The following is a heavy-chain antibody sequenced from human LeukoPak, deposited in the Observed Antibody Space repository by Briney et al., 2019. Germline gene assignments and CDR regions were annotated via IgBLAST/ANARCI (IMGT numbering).Heavy chain of an antibody. J-gene: IGHJ4*02. CDR1: GFAFSDYD. CDR3: AKEKVGETEFDS. V-gene: IGHV3-30*02. Sequence: GGSLRLSCAASGFAFSDYDMHWVRQAPGKGLEWVTSIRYDGGRQFYADSVKGRLTISRDNSKDTLYLQMNSLRDDDTAVYYCAKEKVGETEFDSWGQGTLVTVSS. CDR2: IRYDGGRQ. D-gene: IGHD1-26*01.